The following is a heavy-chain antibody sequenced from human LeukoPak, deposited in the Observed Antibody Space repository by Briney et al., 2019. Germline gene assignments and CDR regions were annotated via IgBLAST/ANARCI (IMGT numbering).Heavy chain of an antibody. J-gene: IGHJ6*04. CDR2: ISSSGSTI. Sequence: GGSLRLSCAASGFTFDDYGMSWVRQAPGEGLEWVSYISSSGSTIYYADSVRGRFTISRDNAKNSLYLQMNSLRAEDTAVYDCAELGITMIGGVWGKETTVTISS. D-gene: IGHD3-10*02. V-gene: IGHV3-48*03. CDR3: AELGITMIGGV. CDR1: GFTFDDYG.